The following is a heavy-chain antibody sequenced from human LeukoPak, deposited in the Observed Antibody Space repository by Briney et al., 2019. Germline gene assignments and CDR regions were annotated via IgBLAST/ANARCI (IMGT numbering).Heavy chain of an antibody. J-gene: IGHJ5*02. CDR3: ARTTEDCSSTSCYQYWFDP. Sequence: ASVKVSCKASGYTFTSYYMHWVRQAPGQGLEWMGIINPSGGSTSYAQKFQGRVTMTRDMPTSTVYMELSSLRSEDTAVYYCARTTEDCSSTSCYQYWFDPWGQGTLVTVSS. D-gene: IGHD2-2*01. V-gene: IGHV1-46*01. CDR1: GYTFTSYY. CDR2: INPSGGST.